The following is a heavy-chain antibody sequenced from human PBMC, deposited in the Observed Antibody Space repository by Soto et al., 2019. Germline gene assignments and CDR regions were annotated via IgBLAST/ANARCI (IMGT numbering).Heavy chain of an antibody. V-gene: IGHV3-49*03. CDR3: TKYTYTSRYAYYGMDV. J-gene: IGHJ6*02. D-gene: IGHD6-13*01. CDR2: IRSKAYGGTT. CDR1: VFTFVDYA. Sequence: GWSLRLSCTTSVFTFVDYAMSWSRQAPGKGLEWVGVIRSKAYGGTTDYAASVKGRFTISRDDSKSIAYLQMNSLRSEDTGVYYCTKYTYTSRYAYYGMDVWGHGTTVTVSS.